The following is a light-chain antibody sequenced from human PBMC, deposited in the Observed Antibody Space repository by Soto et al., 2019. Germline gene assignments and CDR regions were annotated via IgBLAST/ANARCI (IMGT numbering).Light chain of an antibody. CDR3: GTWDTSLSAVV. CDR1: SSDVGGYNY. CDR2: DVS. Sequence: QSALTQPASVSGSPGQSTTISCTGTSSDVGGYNYVSWYQQHPGKAPKLMIYDVSNRPSGVSNRFSGSKSGNTASLTISGLQAEDEADYYCGTWDTSLSAVVFGGGTKVTVL. J-gene: IGLJ2*01. V-gene: IGLV2-14*01.